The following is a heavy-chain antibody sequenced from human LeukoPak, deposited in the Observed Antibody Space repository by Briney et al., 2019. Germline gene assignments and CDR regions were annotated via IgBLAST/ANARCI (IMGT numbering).Heavy chain of an antibody. V-gene: IGHV3-74*01. CDR1: GFTSSTYW. J-gene: IGHJ4*02. CDR3: ARSDYGDYEDF. Sequence: PGGSLRLSCAASGFTSSTYWIHWVRQAPGKGLMWVSRINSDGSSTSYADSVKGRFTISIDNAKNTVYLHMNSLKVEDTAVYYCARSDYGDYEDFWGQGTLVAVSS. D-gene: IGHD4-17*01. CDR2: INSDGSST.